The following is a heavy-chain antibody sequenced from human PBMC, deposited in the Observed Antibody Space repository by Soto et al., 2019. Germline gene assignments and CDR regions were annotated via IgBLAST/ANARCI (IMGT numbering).Heavy chain of an antibody. D-gene: IGHD6-6*01. CDR1: GGTFSSYA. CDR3: ARGDRIAARNWFDP. V-gene: IGHV1-69*13. Sequence: SVKVSCKASGGTFSSYAISWVRQAPGQGLEWMGGIIPIFGTANYAQKFQGRVTITADESTSTAYMELSSLRSEDTAVYYCARGDRIAARNWFDPWGQGTLVTVS. J-gene: IGHJ5*02. CDR2: IIPIFGTA.